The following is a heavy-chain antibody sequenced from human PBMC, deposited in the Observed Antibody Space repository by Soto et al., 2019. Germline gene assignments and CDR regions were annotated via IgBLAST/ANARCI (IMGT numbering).Heavy chain of an antibody. D-gene: IGHD3-10*01. CDR1: GFSFSSYG. J-gene: IGHJ4*02. V-gene: IGHV3-33*01. Sequence: VQLAESGGGVVQPGRSLRLSCAASGFSFSSYGMHWVRQAPGKGLEWGAIIWYDGSNKYYADFVKGLFTISRDNSKNRLFLQMNNLRVEDTAVYYCARDGGYGSGSREDYWGQGTLVTVSS. CDR3: ARDGGYGSGSREDY. CDR2: IWYDGSNK.